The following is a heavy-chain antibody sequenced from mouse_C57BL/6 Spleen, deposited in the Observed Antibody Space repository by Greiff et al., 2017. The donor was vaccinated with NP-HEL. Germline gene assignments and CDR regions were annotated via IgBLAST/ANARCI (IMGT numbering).Heavy chain of an antibody. J-gene: IGHJ4*01. Sequence: EVKLQESGPGLVKPSQSLSLTCSVTGYSITSGYYWNWIRQFPGNKLEWMGYISYDGSNNYNPSLKNRISITRDTSKNQFFLKLNSVTTEDTATYYCARVQLRGPMDYWGQGTSVTVSS. CDR2: ISYDGSN. D-gene: IGHD3-2*02. CDR3: ARVQLRGPMDY. V-gene: IGHV3-6*01. CDR1: GYSITSGYY.